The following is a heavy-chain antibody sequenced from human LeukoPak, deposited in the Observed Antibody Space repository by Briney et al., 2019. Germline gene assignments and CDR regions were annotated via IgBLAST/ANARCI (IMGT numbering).Heavy chain of an antibody. Sequence: GGSLRLSCAASGFTFSSYGMHWVRQAPGKGLEWVAVISYDGSNKYYADSVKGRFTISRDNSKNTLYLQMNSLRAEDTAVYYCAKDPTLKYYDILTGYSGSQYYFDYWGQGTLVTVSS. CDR1: GFTFSSYG. J-gene: IGHJ4*02. V-gene: IGHV3-30*18. CDR2: ISYDGSNK. D-gene: IGHD3-9*01. CDR3: AKDPTLKYYDILTGYSGSQYYFDY.